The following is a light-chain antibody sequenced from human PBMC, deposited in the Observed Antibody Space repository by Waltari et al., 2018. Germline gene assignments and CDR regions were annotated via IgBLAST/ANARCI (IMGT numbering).Light chain of an antibody. CDR2: DAS. CDR3: QHYVTLPAT. Sequence: SCRTSQRLSGPLAWYQQKPGQAPRLLIYDASRRATGIPDRFIGSGSGTDFSLTISRLEPEDFAVYYCQHYVTLPATFGQGTRVELK. CDR1: QRLSGP. J-gene: IGKJ1*01. V-gene: IGKV3-20*01.